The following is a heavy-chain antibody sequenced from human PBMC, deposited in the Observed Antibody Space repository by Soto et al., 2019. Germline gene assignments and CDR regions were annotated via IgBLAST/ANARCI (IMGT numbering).Heavy chain of an antibody. Sequence: EVQLLESGGGLVQPGGSLRLSCAASGFTFSSYAMSWVRQAPGKGLEWVSAISGSGGSTYYADSVKGRFTISRDNSKNTLYRQMNGLRAEDTAVHYCAKARADYYDSSGYPVDYWGQGTLVTVSS. D-gene: IGHD3-22*01. CDR2: ISGSGGST. CDR1: GFTFSSYA. V-gene: IGHV3-23*01. CDR3: AKARADYYDSSGYPVDY. J-gene: IGHJ4*02.